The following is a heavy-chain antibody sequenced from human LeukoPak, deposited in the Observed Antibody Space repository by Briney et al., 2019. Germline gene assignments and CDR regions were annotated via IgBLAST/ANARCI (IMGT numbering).Heavy chain of an antibody. Sequence: ASVKVSCKASGYTFTGYYMHWVRQAPGQGLEWMGWINPNSGGTNYAQKFQGRVTMTRDTSISTAYMELSRLRSDDTAVYYCARDVEMATIVRPDAFDIWGQGTMVTVSS. CDR1: GYTFTGYY. V-gene: IGHV1-2*02. CDR3: ARDVEMATIVRPDAFDI. CDR2: INPNSGGT. J-gene: IGHJ3*02. D-gene: IGHD5-24*01.